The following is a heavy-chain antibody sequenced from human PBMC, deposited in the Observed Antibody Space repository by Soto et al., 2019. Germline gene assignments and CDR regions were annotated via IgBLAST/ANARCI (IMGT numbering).Heavy chain of an antibody. V-gene: IGHV3-73*02. Sequence: EVQLVESGGGLVQPGESLKLSCAASGFTFRGSAMNWVRQASGKGLEWVGRIRTKANSYATAYAASVQGRFTISRDDSKSTAYLQMNSLKTEDTAVYYCTGSLLAYCSGGKCHTDYYYYGMDVWGPGTAVTVSS. D-gene: IGHD2-15*01. CDR2: IRTKANSYAT. CDR3: TGSLLAYCSGGKCHTDYYYYGMDV. CDR1: GFTFRGSA. J-gene: IGHJ6*02.